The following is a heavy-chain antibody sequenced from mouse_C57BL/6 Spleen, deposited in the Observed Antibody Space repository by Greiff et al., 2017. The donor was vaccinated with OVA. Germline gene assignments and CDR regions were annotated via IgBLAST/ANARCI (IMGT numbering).Heavy chain of an antibody. CDR2: IRLKSDNYAT. J-gene: IGHJ2*01. V-gene: IGHV6-3*01. CDR3: TGPMVTTGANYFDY. Sequence: EVQLQESGGGLVQPGGSMKLSCVASGFTFSNYWMNWVRQSPEKGLEWVAQIRLKSDNYATHYAESVKGRFTISRDDSKSSVYLQMNNLRAEDTGIYYCTGPMVTTGANYFDYWGQGTTLTVSS. CDR1: GFTFSNYW. D-gene: IGHD2-2*01.